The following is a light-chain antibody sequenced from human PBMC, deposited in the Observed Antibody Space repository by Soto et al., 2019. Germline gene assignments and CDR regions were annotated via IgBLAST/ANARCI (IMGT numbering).Light chain of an antibody. V-gene: IGKV3-15*01. Sequence: IVITQSPATLSVSPGESVTFSCRASQGINRNLAWYQQKPGQAPRLLISGASTGATGIPARFSGSGSGTEFTLTLNSLQSEDSAVYYCQQYYTWPVTFGGGTKVDIK. CDR1: QGINRN. CDR2: GAS. CDR3: QQYYTWPVT. J-gene: IGKJ4*01.